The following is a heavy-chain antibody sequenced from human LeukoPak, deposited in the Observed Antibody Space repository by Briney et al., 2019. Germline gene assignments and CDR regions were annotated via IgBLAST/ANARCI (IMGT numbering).Heavy chain of an antibody. CDR3: VRFTPINSGYDPVDY. J-gene: IGHJ4*02. CDR2: INHSGST. V-gene: IGHV4-34*01. Sequence: PSETLSLTCAVYGGSFSGYYWSWIRQPPGKGLEWIGEINHSGSTNYNPSLKSRVTISVDTSKNQFSLKLSSVTAADTAVYYCVRFTPINSGYDPVDYWGQGTLVTVSS. D-gene: IGHD5-12*01. CDR1: GGSFSGYY.